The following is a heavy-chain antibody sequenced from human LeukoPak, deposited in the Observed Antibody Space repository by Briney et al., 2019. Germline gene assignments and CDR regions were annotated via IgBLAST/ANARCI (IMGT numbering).Heavy chain of an antibody. V-gene: IGHV4-59*01. CDR1: GGSISSYY. Sequence: SQTLSLTCTVSGGSISSYYWSWIRQPPGKGLEWIGYIYYSGSTNYNPSLKSRVTISVDTSKNQFSLKLSSVTAADTAVYYCARSLYYYGSDSFDIWGQGTMVIVSS. D-gene: IGHD3-10*01. J-gene: IGHJ3*02. CDR3: ARSLYYYGSDSFDI. CDR2: IYYSGST.